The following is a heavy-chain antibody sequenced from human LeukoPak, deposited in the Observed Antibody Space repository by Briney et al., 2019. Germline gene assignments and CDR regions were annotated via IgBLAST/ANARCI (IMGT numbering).Heavy chain of an antibody. CDR2: IYASGSTI. CDR3: ARKVGYYYYYGMDV. J-gene: IGHJ6*04. Sequence: GGSLRLSCAASGFTFASYEMNWVRQAPGKGLECIAYIYASGSTIYYSDSVKGRFTISRDNAKNSLYLHMNSLSAEDTAVYYCARKVGYYYYYGMDVWGKGTTVTVSS. CDR1: GFTFASYE. V-gene: IGHV3-48*03. D-gene: IGHD1-26*01.